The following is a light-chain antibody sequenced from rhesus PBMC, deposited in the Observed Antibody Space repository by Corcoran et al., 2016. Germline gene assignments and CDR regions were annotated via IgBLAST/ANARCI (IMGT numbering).Light chain of an antibody. Sequence: EIVMTQSPATLSLSPGERATLSCRASQSVSSNLAWYQQKPGQAPRLLIYDASNRAPGIPERCSGRGAGTDFTLTISSLEPEDVGVYYCQQESNWPWTFGQGTKVEIK. CDR3: QQESNWPWT. CDR2: DAS. J-gene: IGKJ1*01. V-gene: IGKV3-35*01. CDR1: QSVSSN.